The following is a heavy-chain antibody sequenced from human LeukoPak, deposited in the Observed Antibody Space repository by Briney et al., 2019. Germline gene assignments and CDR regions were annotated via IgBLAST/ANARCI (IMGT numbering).Heavy chain of an antibody. CDR2: ITDSVSGGST. D-gene: IGHD5-18*01. Sequence: GGSLRLSCAASGFTFSSYAMTWVRQAPGKGLEWVSTITDSVSGGSTYYADSVKGRFTISRDNSKNTLYLQMSSLRAEDTAVYFCAKDRTGYSYGYFLSPWGQGTLVTVSS. J-gene: IGHJ5*02. CDR3: AKDRTGYSYGYFLSP. V-gene: IGHV3-23*01. CDR1: GFTFSSYA.